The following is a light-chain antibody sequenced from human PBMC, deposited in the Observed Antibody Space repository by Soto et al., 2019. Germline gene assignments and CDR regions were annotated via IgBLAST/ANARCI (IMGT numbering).Light chain of an antibody. Sequence: QPVLTQSLSASASLGASVKLTCTLSSGHSSYAIAWHQQQPEKGPRYLMKLNSDGSHSKGDGIPDRFSGSSSGAERYLTISSLQSEDEADYYCQTWGTGILVFGGGTKLTVL. CDR3: QTWGTGILV. V-gene: IGLV4-69*01. CDR2: LNSDGSH. J-gene: IGLJ2*01. CDR1: SGHSSYA.